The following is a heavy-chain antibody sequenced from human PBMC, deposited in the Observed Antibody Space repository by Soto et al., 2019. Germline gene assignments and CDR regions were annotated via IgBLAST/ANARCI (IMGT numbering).Heavy chain of an antibody. V-gene: IGHV3-30*18. D-gene: IGHD1-26*01. CDR2: ISYDGSNK. Sequence: VGSLRLSCAASGFTFSSYGMHWVRQAPGKGLEWVAVISYDGSNKYYADSVKGRFTISRDNSKNTLYLQMNSLRAEDTAVYYCAKSPGSGSYYLYFDYWGQGTLVTVSS. J-gene: IGHJ4*02. CDR1: GFTFSSYG. CDR3: AKSPGSGSYYLYFDY.